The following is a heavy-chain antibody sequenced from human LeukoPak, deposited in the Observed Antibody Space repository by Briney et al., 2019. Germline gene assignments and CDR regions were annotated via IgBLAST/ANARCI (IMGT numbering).Heavy chain of an antibody. J-gene: IGHJ6*04. CDR2: ISSSGSTI. CDR3: AELGIPMIGGV. V-gene: IGHV3-48*04. Sequence: GGSLRLSCAASGFTFSTYGMHWVRQAPGKGLEWVSYISSSGSTIYYADSVKGRFTISRDNAKNSLYLQMNSLRAEDTAVYYCAELGIPMIGGVWGKGTTVTISS. CDR1: GFTFSTYG. D-gene: IGHD3-10*02.